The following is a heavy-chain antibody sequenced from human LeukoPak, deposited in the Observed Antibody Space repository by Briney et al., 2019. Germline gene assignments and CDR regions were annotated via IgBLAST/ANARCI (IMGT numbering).Heavy chain of an antibody. Sequence: GGSLRLSCAASGFTFSSYAMHWVRQAPGTGLEWVAVISYDGSNKYYADSVKGRFTISRDNSKNTLYLQMNSLRAEDTAVYYCARRYSYFDLWGRGTLVTVSS. V-gene: IGHV3-30-3*01. CDR2: ISYDGSNK. J-gene: IGHJ2*01. CDR1: GFTFSSYA. CDR3: ARRYSYFDL.